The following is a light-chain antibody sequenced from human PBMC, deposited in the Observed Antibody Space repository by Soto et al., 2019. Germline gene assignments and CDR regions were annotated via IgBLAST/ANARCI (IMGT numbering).Light chain of an antibody. J-gene: IGKJ5*01. CDR2: DAS. Sequence: ELVLTHSPGTLTLSPGEIATLSFMSIHIFLVLLSWYQQKPGQAPRLLIYDASNRATGIPARFSGSGSGTDFTLTISSLEPEDFAVYYCQQRSNGPPITFGQGTRLEIK. V-gene: IGKV3-11*01. CDR3: QQRSNGPPIT. CDR1: HIFLVL.